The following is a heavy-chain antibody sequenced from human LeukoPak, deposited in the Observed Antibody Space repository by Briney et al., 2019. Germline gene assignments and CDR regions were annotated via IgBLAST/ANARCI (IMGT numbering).Heavy chain of an antibody. CDR1: GFTFDDYA. CDR3: ARPGPATTNSYGMDV. V-gene: IGHV3-9*01. Sequence: GGSLRLSCAASGFTFDDYAMHWVRQAPGKGLEWVSGISWNSGSIGYADSVKGRFTISRDNAKNSLYLQMTSLRAEDTAVYYCARPGPATTNSYGMDVWGQGTTVTVSS. D-gene: IGHD1-26*01. CDR2: ISWNSGSI. J-gene: IGHJ6*02.